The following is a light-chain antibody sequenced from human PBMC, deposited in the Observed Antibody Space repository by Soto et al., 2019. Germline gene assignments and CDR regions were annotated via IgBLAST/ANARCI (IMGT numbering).Light chain of an antibody. J-gene: IGKJ1*01. Sequence: DIQLTQSPSSLSASVGGRRTITCRASQSISSYLNWYRQTPGKAPKVLIFAASNLQSGVPSRFSGSGSGTDFTLTITSLQPEDFATYYCQQSFTTPRTFGQGTKVDIK. V-gene: IGKV1-39*01. CDR2: AAS. CDR3: QQSFTTPRT. CDR1: QSISSY.